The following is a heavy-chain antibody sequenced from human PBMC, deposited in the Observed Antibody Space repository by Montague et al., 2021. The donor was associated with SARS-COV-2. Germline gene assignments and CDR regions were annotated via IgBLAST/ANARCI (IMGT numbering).Heavy chain of an antibody. CDR3: AVEFEGYFDV. J-gene: IGHJ2*01. CDR2: LHYTGGA. CDR1: GRSIGNWTYY. V-gene: IGHV4-39*06. Sequence: SETLSLTCTVSGRSIGNWTYYCGWVRQPPGNVLEWIASLHYTGGAYYNSSLISRVTKSFDTSKNQILLNLSSVTAADTAVYYCAVEFEGYFDVWGRGTLVMVSS. D-gene: IGHD3-10*01.